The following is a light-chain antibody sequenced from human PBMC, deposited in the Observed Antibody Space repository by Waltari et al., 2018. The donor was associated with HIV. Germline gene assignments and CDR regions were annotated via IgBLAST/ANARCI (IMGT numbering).Light chain of an antibody. CDR3: CSYAGSNTMI. Sequence: QSALTQPASLSGSPGQSITISCTGTRRDVGDYDLVSWYQRHSGKAPKLMIYEVSKWPSGVSNRFSGSKSGNTASLTISGLQAEDEADYYCCSYAGSNTMIFGGGTKLTVL. V-gene: IGLV2-23*02. J-gene: IGLJ2*01. CDR1: RRDVGDYDL. CDR2: EVS.